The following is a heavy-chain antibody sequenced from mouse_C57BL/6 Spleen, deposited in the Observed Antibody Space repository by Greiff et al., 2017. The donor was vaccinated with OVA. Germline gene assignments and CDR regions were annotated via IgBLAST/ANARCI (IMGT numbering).Heavy chain of an antibody. CDR1: GYTFTSYG. V-gene: IGHV1-81*01. Sequence: VKVVESGAELARPGASVKLSCKASGYTFTSYGISWVKQRTGQGLEWIGEIYPRSGNTYYNEKFKGKATLTADKSSSTAYMELRSLTSEDSAVYFCARGRVPHWYFDVWGTGTTVTVSS. CDR3: ARGRVPHWYFDV. CDR2: IYPRSGNT. J-gene: IGHJ1*03.